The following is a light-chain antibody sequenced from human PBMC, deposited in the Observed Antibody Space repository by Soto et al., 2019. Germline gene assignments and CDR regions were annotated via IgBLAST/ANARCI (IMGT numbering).Light chain of an antibody. J-gene: IGLJ1*01. CDR2: ENN. V-gene: IGLV1-51*02. Sequence: QAVVTQPPSVSAAPGQKVTISCSGSSSNIGNSYVSWYQQLPGTAPKLLIYENNKRPSGIPDRFSGSKSGTSATLGITGLQTGDEADYYCGTWDSSLSAYVFGTGTKVTVL. CDR3: GTWDSSLSAYV. CDR1: SSNIGNSY.